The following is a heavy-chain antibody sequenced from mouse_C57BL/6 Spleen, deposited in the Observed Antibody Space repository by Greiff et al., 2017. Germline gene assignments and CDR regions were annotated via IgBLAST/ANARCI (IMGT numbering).Heavy chain of an antibody. CDR3: ARGEDGYAMDY. CDR2: IHPNSGST. V-gene: IGHV1-64*01. J-gene: IGHJ4*01. Sequence: QVQLQQPGAELVKPGASVKLSCKASGHTFTSYWMHWVKQRPGQGLEWIGMIHPNSGSTNYNEKFKSKATLTVDKSSSTAYMQLSSLTSEDSAVYYCARGEDGYAMDYWGQGTSVTVSS. D-gene: IGHD2-3*01. CDR1: GHTFTSYW.